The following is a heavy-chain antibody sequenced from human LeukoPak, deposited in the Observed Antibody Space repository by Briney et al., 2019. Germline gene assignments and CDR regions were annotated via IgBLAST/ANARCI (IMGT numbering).Heavy chain of an antibody. D-gene: IGHD6-6*01. CDR2: ISSSSYTI. V-gene: IGHV3-48*01. CDR1: GFTFSTYS. CDR3: ARGGIAARFDY. Sequence: PGGSLRLSCAASGFTFSTYSMNWVRQAPGKGLEWVSYISSSSYTIYYADSVKGRLTISRDNAKNSLYLQMNSLRADDTAVYYCARGGIAARFDYWGQGTLVTVSS. J-gene: IGHJ4*02.